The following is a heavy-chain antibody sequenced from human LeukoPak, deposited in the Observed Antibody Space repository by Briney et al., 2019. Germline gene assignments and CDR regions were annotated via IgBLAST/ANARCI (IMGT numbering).Heavy chain of an antibody. D-gene: IGHD6-19*01. CDR1: GFTFSSYA. CDR3: ATTQWLVDAFDI. J-gene: IGHJ3*02. Sequence: PGGSLRLSCAASGFTFSSYAMSWVRQAPGKGLNWVSAISGSGGSTYYADSVKGRFTISRDNSKNTLYLQMNSLRAEDTAVYYCATTQWLVDAFDIWGQGTMVTVSS. V-gene: IGHV3-23*01. CDR2: ISGSGGST.